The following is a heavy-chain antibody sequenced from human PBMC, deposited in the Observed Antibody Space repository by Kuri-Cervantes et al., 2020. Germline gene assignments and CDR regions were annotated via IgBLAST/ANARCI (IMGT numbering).Heavy chain of an antibody. V-gene: IGHV3-30*02. CDR3: ARDDSSSWSGYFQH. D-gene: IGHD6-13*01. J-gene: IGHJ1*01. CDR2: IRYDGSNK. Sequence: GESLKISCAASGFTFSSYGMHWVRQAPGKGLEWVAFIRYDGSNKYYADSVKGRFTISRDNSKNTLYLQMNSLRAEDTAVYYCARDDSSSWSGYFQHWGQGTLVTVSS. CDR1: GFTFSSYG.